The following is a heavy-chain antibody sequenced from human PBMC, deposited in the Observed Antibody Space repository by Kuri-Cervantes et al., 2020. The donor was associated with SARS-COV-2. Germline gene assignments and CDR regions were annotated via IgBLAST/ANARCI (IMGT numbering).Heavy chain of an antibody. V-gene: IGHV4-34*01. Sequence: SETLSLTCAVYGGSFSGYYWSWIRQPPGKGLEWIGEINHSGSTNSNPSLKSRVTISVDTSKNQFSLKLSSVTAADTAVYYCARDREVWVLTAMVFYYGMDVWGQGTTVTVSS. CDR3: ARDREVWVLTAMVFYYGMDV. D-gene: IGHD2-21*02. CDR2: INHSGST. CDR1: GGSFSGYY. J-gene: IGHJ6*02.